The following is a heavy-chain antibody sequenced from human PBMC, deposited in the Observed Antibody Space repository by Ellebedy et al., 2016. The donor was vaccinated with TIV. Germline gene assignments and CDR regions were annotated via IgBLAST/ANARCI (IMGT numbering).Heavy chain of an antibody. D-gene: IGHD4-11*01. CDR3: ARGNAVTFYYYGLDV. V-gene: IGHV3-30*03. J-gene: IGHJ6*02. CDR2: ISYDGTKE. Sequence: GESLKISCAASGFTFSYSAMHWVRLPPGKGLEWVAAISYDGTKEYYPDSVKGRFGRFTISRDNSRNTLYLQMNSLRPDDTGVYYCARGNAVTFYYYGLDVWGQGTTVVVSS. CDR1: GFTFSYSA.